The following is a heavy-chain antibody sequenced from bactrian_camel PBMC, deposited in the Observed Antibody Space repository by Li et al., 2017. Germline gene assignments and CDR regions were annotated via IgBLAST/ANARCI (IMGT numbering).Heavy chain of an antibody. CDR2: FYRRAGST. D-gene: IGHD1*01. J-gene: IGHJ4*01. V-gene: IGHV3S40*01. Sequence: VQLVESGGGSVAAGGSLRLSCAASTYTDSIDCMGWFRQLPGKEVEGVAAFYRRAGSTVYADSVKGRFTISQDNAKATVYLQMDNLNTDDTAVYYCSSRACMYGSSGQGTQVTVS. CDR1: TYTDSIDC.